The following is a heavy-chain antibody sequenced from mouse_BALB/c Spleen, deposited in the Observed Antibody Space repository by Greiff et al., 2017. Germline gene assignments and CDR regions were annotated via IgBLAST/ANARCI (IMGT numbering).Heavy chain of an antibody. Sequence: EVHLVESGGGLVQPGGSLKLSCAASGFTFSSYGMSWVRQTPDKRLELVATINSNGGSTYYPDSVKGRFTISRDNAKNTLYLQMSSLKSEDTAMYYCARAPLTGTAMDYWGQGTSVTVSS. CDR2: INSNGGST. J-gene: IGHJ4*01. V-gene: IGHV5-6-3*01. D-gene: IGHD4-1*01. CDR1: GFTFSSYG. CDR3: ARAPLTGTAMDY.